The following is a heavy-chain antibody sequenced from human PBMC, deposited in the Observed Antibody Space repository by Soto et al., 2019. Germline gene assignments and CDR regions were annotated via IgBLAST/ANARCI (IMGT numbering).Heavy chain of an antibody. CDR3: AREPGFCGPRCYRKNWFVR. D-gene: IGHD2-21*01. V-gene: IGHV4-59*11. CDR2: MSNTGIP. J-gene: IGHJ5*02. CDR1: GSSIINHY. Sequence: SLTCRVSGSSIINHYWSWMRQSPGKGLEWIGLMSNTGIPTYNPSLQGRVNISPDTSNNRISLRLSSVTAADTAVYYCAREPGFCGPRCYRKNWFVRWGQGIRVTVSS.